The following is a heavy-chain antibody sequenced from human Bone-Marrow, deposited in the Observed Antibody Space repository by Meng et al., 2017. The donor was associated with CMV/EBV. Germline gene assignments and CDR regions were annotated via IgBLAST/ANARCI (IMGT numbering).Heavy chain of an antibody. V-gene: IGHV3-53*01. CDR2: MYSGGST. Sequence: GASLEISCAASGFTVSSNYMSWVRQAPGKGLEWVSVMYSGGSTYYADSMKGRFTIPRDDSKNTLYLQMNSLRAEDTAVYYCARENTGLCYYYRMDDWGQGTTVTVSS. J-gene: IGHJ6*02. CDR3: ARENTGLCYYYRMDD. CDR1: GFTVSSNY. D-gene: IGHD5-18*01.